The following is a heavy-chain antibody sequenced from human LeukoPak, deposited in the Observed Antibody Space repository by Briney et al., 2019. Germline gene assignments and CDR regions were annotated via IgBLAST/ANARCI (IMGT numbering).Heavy chain of an antibody. V-gene: IGHV1-18*01. J-gene: IGHJ4*02. D-gene: IGHD3-22*01. CDR1: GYTFSSYG. Sequence: ASVKVSCKASGYTFSSYGISWVRQAPGQGLEWMGWISPHNGNRDYAQNFQGRVTVTTDTATTTAYMELRSLRYDDTAVYYCAREKWEDSSGYYLVYWGQGTLVTVSS. CDR2: ISPHNGNR. CDR3: AREKWEDSSGYYLVY.